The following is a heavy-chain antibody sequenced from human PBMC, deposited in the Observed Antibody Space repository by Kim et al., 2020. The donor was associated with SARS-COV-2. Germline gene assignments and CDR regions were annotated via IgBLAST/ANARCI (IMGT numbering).Heavy chain of an antibody. CDR2: TRTKAYGGTT. CDR1: GFIFGDYA. V-gene: IGHV3-49*04. Sequence: GGSLRLSCTTSGFIFGDYAMGWVRQAPGKGLEWVVFTRTKAYGGTTEYAASVKGRFTISRDDSKSIAYLQMNSLKTEDTALYYCTRVPQFSNDYYYAMDVWGQGTMVTVSS. J-gene: IGHJ6*02. CDR3: TRVPQFSNDYYYAMDV. D-gene: IGHD4-4*01.